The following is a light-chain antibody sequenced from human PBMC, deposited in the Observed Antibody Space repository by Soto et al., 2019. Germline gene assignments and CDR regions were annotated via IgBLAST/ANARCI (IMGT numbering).Light chain of an antibody. CDR1: SSDVGGYNY. V-gene: IGLV2-14*01. J-gene: IGLJ3*02. Sequence: QSALSQPASVSGSPGQSITISCAVTSSDVGGYNYVSWYQQHPGKAPKLMISEVSNRPSGVSNRFSGSKSGNTASLTISGLQAEDEADYYCSSYTGTSTLVFGGGTKVTLL. CDR3: SSYTGTSTLV. CDR2: EVS.